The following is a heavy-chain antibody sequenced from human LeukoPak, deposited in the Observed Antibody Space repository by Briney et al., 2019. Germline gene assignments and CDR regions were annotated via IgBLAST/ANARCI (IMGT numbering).Heavy chain of an antibody. D-gene: IGHD3-3*01. CDR3: ARDFWGAYRVDFFDY. V-gene: IGHV3-7*01. J-gene: IGHJ4*02. CDR1: GFTFSNYW. Sequence: RGSLRLSCAASGFTFSNYWMSRVRRAPGKGLEWVANIKQDGSETYYVDSVRGRFTISRDNAKNSLYLQMNSLRAEDTAVYYCARDFWGAYRVDFFDYWGQGTLVTVSS. CDR2: IKQDGSET.